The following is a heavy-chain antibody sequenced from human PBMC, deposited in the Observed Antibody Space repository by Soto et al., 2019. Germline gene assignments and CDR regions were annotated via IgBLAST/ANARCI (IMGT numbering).Heavy chain of an antibody. CDR2: ISAHNGNT. Sequence: QVHLVQSGAEVKKPGASVKVSCKASGYTFTSYGITWVRQAPGQGLEWMGWISAHNGNTDNAQKLQGRAIVTRDTSTSTAYMELRSLISDDTAVYYCARGRYGDYWGQGALVTVSS. J-gene: IGHJ4*02. CDR3: ARGRYGDY. CDR1: GYTFTSYG. D-gene: IGHD1-1*01. V-gene: IGHV1-18*01.